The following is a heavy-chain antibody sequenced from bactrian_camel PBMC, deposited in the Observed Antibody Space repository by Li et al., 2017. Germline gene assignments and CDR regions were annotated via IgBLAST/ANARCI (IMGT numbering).Heavy chain of an antibody. Sequence: DVQLVESGGGSVQAGGSLRLSCAAAGDDVSNYCMGWFRQAPGKEREGVATIYTAGALYYANSVKGRFTISQDNAEHTVYLRMTGLKPDDTAMYYCAAANCSDGIVLPLRRPSDYDYWGQGTQVTVS. J-gene: IGHJ4*01. V-gene: IGHV3S10*01. D-gene: IGHD2*01. CDR3: AAANCSDGIVLPLRRPSDYDY. CDR2: IYTAGAL. CDR1: GDDVSNYC.